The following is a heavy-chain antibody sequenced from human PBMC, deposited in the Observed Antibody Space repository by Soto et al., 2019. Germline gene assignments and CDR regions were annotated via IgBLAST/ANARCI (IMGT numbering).Heavy chain of an antibody. J-gene: IGHJ6*02. CDR2: INAGNGNT. CDR1: GYTFTGYA. Sequence: ASVKVSCKASGYTFTGYAMHWVRQAPGQRLEWMGWINAGNGNTKYSQKFQGRVTITRDTFASTAYMELSSLRSEDTAVYYCAMGATRGYYYGMDVWGQGTTVTVSS. CDR3: AMGATRGYYYGMDV. V-gene: IGHV1-3*01. D-gene: IGHD1-26*01.